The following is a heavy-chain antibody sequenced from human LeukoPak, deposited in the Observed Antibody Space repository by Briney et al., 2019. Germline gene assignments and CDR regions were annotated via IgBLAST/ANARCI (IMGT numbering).Heavy chain of an antibody. CDR3: ARDRVGDYCSSTSCSRADYYYYMDV. V-gene: IGHV3-48*04. Sequence: PGGSLRLSCAASGFTFSSYAMSWVRQAPGKGLEWVSYISSSGSTIYYADSVKGRFTISRDNAKNSLYLQMNSLRAEDTAVYYCARDRVGDYCSSTSCSRADYYYYMDVWGKGTTVTVSS. J-gene: IGHJ6*03. D-gene: IGHD2-2*01. CDR2: ISSSGSTI. CDR1: GFTFSSYA.